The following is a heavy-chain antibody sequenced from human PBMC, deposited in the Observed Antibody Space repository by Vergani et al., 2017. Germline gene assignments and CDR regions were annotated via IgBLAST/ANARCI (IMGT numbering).Heavy chain of an antibody. J-gene: IGHJ4*02. D-gene: IGHD3-10*01. CDR3: ARHFPTYYYGSGSSTFDY. V-gene: IGHV4-31*03. CDR2: IYYSGST. Sequence: QVQLQESGPGLVKPSQTLSLTCSVSAVSISSGGYYWSWIRQHPGKGLEWIGYIYYSGSTYYNPSLKSRVTISVDTSKNQFSLKLSSVTAADTAVYYCARHFPTYYYGSGSSTFDYWGQGTLVTVSS. CDR1: AVSISSGGYY.